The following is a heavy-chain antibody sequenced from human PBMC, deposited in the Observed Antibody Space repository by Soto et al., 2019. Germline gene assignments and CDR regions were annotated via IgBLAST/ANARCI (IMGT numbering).Heavy chain of an antibody. CDR3: ARVESGSYDY. Sequence: EVQLVESGGGLVQPGGSLRLSCAASGFSFNNHWMSWVRQAPGKGLEWVANIKPDGTAKKYVDSVKGRFTISRDNAKNLLYLQMNSLRAEETAVYYCARVESGSYDYWGQGTLVTVSS. J-gene: IGHJ4*02. D-gene: IGHD1-26*01. CDR2: IKPDGTAK. CDR1: GFSFNNHW. V-gene: IGHV3-7*01.